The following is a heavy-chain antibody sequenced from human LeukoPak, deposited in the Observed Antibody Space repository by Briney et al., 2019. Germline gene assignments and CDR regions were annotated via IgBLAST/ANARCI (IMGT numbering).Heavy chain of an antibody. CDR3: ARPGYCTTSSCSGVEN. Sequence: GESLKISCKGSGYSFTTYWIGWVRQMPGKGLEWMGIIYPRDSDTRYSPSFQGQVTISADKSISTAYLQWSSLKASDTAIYYCARPGYCTTSSCSGVENWGQGTLVTVSS. J-gene: IGHJ4*02. V-gene: IGHV5-51*01. CDR1: GYSFTTYW. D-gene: IGHD2-2*01. CDR2: IYPRDSDT.